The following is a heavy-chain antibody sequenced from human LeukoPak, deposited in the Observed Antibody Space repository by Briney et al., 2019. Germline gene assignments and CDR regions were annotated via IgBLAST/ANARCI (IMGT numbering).Heavy chain of an antibody. CDR2: INHSGST. D-gene: IGHD4-23*01. Sequence: SETLSLTCAVYGGSFSGYYWSWIRQPPGKGLEWIGEINHSGSTNYNPSLKSRVTISVDTSKYQFSLKLSSVTAADTAVYYCARWNTVVTSLDYWGQGTLVTVSS. J-gene: IGHJ4*02. CDR1: GGSFSGYY. CDR3: ARWNTVVTSLDY. V-gene: IGHV4-34*01.